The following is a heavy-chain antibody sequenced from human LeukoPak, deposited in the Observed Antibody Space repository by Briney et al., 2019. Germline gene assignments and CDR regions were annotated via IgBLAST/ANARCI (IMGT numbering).Heavy chain of an antibody. CDR1: GYSFPNYW. V-gene: IGHV5-51*01. CDR2: IYPGDSDT. CDR3: ARGPYAYTSSATLGSYNWFDP. D-gene: IGHD2-2*02. J-gene: IGHJ5*02. Sequence: GESLKISCKGSGYSFPNYWIGWVRQMPGKGLEWMGIIYPGDSDTRYSPSFQDQVTISVDKSISTAYLQWSSLKASDIAMYYCARGPYAYTSSATLGSYNWFDPWGQGSLVTVSS.